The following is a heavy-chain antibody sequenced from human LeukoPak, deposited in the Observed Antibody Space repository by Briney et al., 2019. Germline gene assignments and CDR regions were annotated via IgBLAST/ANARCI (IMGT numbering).Heavy chain of an antibody. CDR1: GGSISSGDYY. Sequence: SQTLSLTCTVSGGSISSGDYYWSWIRQPPGKGLEWIGYISYSGSTYYNPSLKSRVTISMDTSKNQISLKLTSVTAADTAVYYCARGDGIAAAGTNWFDPWGQGTLVTVSS. CDR2: ISYSGST. V-gene: IGHV4-30-4*01. D-gene: IGHD6-13*01. J-gene: IGHJ5*02. CDR3: ARGDGIAAAGTNWFDP.